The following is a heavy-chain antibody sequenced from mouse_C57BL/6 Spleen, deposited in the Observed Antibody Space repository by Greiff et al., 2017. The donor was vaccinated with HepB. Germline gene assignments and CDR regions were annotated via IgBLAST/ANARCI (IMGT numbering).Heavy chain of an antibody. CDR3: ARDYYLGY. CDR2: IYPSDSET. Sequence: QVQLQQPGAELVRPGSSVKLSCKASGYTFTSYWMDWVKQRPGQGLEWIGNIYPSDSETHYNQKFKDKATLTVDKSSSTAYMQLSSLTSEDSAVYYCARDYYLGYWGQGTTLTVSS. CDR1: GYTFTSYW. V-gene: IGHV1-61*01. J-gene: IGHJ2*01.